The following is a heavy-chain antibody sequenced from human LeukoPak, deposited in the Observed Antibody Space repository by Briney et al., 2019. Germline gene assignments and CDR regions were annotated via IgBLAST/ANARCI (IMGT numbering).Heavy chain of an antibody. V-gene: IGHV3-23*01. CDR2: ISGSGVTT. J-gene: IGHJ4*02. D-gene: IGHD2-2*01. CDR1: GFTFSNYG. Sequence: GGTLRLSCAASGFTFSNYGMSWVRQAPGKGLEWVSAISGSGVTTYYADSVKGRFTISRDNSKHTLYLQMNSLRPEDTAVYYCSKWKAIVLVPAARSPIDYWGQGTLVTVSS. CDR3: SKWKAIVLVPAARSPIDY.